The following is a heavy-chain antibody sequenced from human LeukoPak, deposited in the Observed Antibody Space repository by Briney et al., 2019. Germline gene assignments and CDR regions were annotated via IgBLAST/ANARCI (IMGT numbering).Heavy chain of an antibody. J-gene: IGHJ4*02. CDR3: ARDRGRITMVRGVILSLGY. CDR1: GYTFTSYG. D-gene: IGHD3-10*01. CDR2: ISAYNGNT. V-gene: IGHV1-18*01. Sequence: GASVKVSCKASGYTFTSYGISWVRQAPGQGLEWMGWISAYNGNTNYAQKLQGRVTMTRDTSISTAYMELSRLRSDDTAVYYCARDRGRITMVRGVILSLGYWGQGTLVTVSS.